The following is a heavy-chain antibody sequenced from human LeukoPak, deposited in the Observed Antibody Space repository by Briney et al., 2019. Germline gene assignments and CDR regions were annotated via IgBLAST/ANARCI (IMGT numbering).Heavy chain of an antibody. D-gene: IGHD6-13*01. CDR3: ARDSPYSSSWYPLDY. V-gene: IGHV1-46*01. J-gene: IGHJ4*02. CDR2: INPSGGST. Sequence: ASVKVSCKASGYTFTSYYKHWVRQAPGQGLEWMGIINPSGGSTSYAQKFQGRVTMTRDASTSTVYMELSSLRSEDTAVYYCARDSPYSSSWYPLDYWGQGTLVTVSS. CDR1: GYTFTSYY.